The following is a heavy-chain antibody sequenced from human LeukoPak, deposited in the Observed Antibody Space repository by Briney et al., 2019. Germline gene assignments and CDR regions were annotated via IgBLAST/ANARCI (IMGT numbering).Heavy chain of an antibody. V-gene: IGHV4-34*01. J-gene: IGHJ4*02. CDR3: ASGIVVVPAGNSGYSDY. CDR1: GGSFSGYY. CDR2: INHSGST. D-gene: IGHD2-2*01. Sequence: SETLSLTCAVYGGSFSGYYWSWIRQPPGKGLEWIGEINHSGSTNYNPSLKSRVTISVGTSKNQFSLKLSSVTAADTAVYYCASGIVVVPAGNSGYSDYWGQGTRVTVSS.